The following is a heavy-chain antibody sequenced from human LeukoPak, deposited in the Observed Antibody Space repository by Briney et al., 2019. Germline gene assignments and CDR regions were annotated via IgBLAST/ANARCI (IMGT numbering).Heavy chain of an antibody. Sequence: PGGSLRLSCAASGFTVSSNYMSRVRQAPGKGLEWVSVIYSGGSTYYADSVKGRFTISRDNSKNTLYLQMNSLRAEDTAVYYCASGVYGDPFDYWGQGTLVTVSS. CDR3: ASGVYGDPFDY. J-gene: IGHJ4*02. V-gene: IGHV3-53*01. CDR1: GFTVSSNY. CDR2: IYSGGST. D-gene: IGHD4-17*01.